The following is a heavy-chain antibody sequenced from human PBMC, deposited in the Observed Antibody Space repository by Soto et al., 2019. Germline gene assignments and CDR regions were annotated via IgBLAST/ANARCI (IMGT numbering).Heavy chain of an antibody. CDR2: ISTSSRTI. V-gene: IGHV3-48*01. CDR1: GFTFCNYD. Sequence: PVGSPRISCAACGFTFCNYDMDWVRQDPGKGLEWVSYISTSSRTIYYADSVKGRFTISRDNAKNSLYLQMNSLRAEDTAVYYCARERYCSSTSCYVGYFQHWGQGTLVTVSS. J-gene: IGHJ1*01. CDR3: ARERYCSSTSCYVGYFQH. D-gene: IGHD2-2*01.